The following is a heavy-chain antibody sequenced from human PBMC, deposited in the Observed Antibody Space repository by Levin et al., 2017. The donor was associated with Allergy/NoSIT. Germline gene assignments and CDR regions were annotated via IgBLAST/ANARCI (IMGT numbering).Heavy chain of an antibody. Sequence: PSETLSLTCTVSGGSISSYYWSWIRQPPGKGLEWIGYIYYSGSTNYNPSLKSRVTISVDTSKNQFSLKLSSVTAADTAVYYCAGKYYDFWSGYYYYYGMDVWGQGTTVTVSS. CDR3: AGKYYDFWSGYYYYYGMDV. D-gene: IGHD3-3*01. CDR2: IYYSGST. V-gene: IGHV4-59*01. J-gene: IGHJ6*02. CDR1: GGSISSYY.